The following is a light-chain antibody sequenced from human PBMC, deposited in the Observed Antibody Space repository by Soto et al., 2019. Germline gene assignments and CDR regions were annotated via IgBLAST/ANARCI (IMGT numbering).Light chain of an antibody. J-gene: IGLJ1*01. V-gene: IGLV2-11*01. Sequence: QSVLTQPRSVSGSPGQSVTISCTGTSSDVGGYNYVSWYQQHPGKAPKLIIYDVSKRPSGVPDRFSGSKSGNTASLTISGLQAEDEADYYCSSYTAGGTIFGTGTKLTVL. CDR3: SSYTAGGTI. CDR2: DVS. CDR1: SSDVGGYNY.